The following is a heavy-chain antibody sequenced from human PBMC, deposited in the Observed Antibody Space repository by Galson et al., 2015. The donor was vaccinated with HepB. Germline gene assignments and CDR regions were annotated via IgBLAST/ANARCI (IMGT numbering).Heavy chain of an antibody. CDR3: VKDDTEGGAAGYFDY. J-gene: IGHJ4*02. D-gene: IGHD6-13*01. V-gene: IGHV3-64D*06. CDR1: GSTFSSYA. CDR2: ISSSGGST. Sequence: SLRLSCAASGSTFSSYAMHWVRQAPGKGLEYVSAISSSGGSTYYADSVKGRFTISRDNSKNTLYLQMSSLRAEDTAVYYCVKDDTEGGAAGYFDYWGQGTLVTVSS.